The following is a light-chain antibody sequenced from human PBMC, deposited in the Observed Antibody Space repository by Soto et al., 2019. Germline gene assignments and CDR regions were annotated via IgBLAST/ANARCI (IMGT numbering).Light chain of an antibody. CDR1: QSVSSSY. J-gene: IGKJ1*01. CDR3: QQYGSSPLT. V-gene: IGKV3-20*01. Sequence: VGLTQPPDTLSLSSGERATLSGRASQSVSSSYLAWYQQKPGQAPRLLIYGASSRATGIPDRFSGSGSGTDFTLTISILEPEDFAVYYCQQYGSSPLTFGQGAKADI. CDR2: GAS.